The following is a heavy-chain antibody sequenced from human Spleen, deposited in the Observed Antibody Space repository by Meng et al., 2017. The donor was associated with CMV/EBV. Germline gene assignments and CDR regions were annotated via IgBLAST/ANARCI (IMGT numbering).Heavy chain of an antibody. J-gene: IGHJ6*02. D-gene: IGHD4-23*01. V-gene: IGHV3-7*01. CDR3: SRSVAYYYYGMDV. CDR1: GFTFSSYW. CDR2: IKQDGSEK. Sequence: GGSLRLSCADSGFTFSSYWMSWVRQAPGKGLEWVANIKQDGSEKYYVDSVKGRFTISRDNAKNSLYLQMNSLRAEDTAVYYCSRSVAYYYYGMDVWGQGTTVTVSS.